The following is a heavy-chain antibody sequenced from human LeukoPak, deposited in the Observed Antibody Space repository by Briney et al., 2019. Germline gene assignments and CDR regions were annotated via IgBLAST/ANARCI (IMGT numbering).Heavy chain of an antibody. D-gene: IGHD3-10*01. Sequence: ASVKVSCKASGYTFTSYYMHWVRQAPGQGLEWMGIINPSGGSTSYAQKFQGRVTMTRDTSTSTVYRELSSLRCEDTAVYYCARARGHGSGSYYDYFDYWGQGTLVTVSS. CDR1: GYTFTSYY. J-gene: IGHJ4*02. V-gene: IGHV1-46*01. CDR2: INPSGGST. CDR3: ARARGHGSGSYYDYFDY.